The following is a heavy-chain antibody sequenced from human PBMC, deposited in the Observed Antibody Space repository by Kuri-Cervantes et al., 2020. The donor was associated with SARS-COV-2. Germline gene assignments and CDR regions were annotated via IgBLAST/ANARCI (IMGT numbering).Heavy chain of an antibody. CDR1: GDSVSSNSAA. Sequence: SETLSLTCAISGDSVSSNSAAWNWIRQSPSRGLEWLGRTYYRSKWYNDYAVSVKSRITINPDTSKNQFSLQLNSVTPVDTAMYYCARDPTVAVHRYFDLWGRGTLVTVS. CDR2: TYYRSKWYN. V-gene: IGHV6-1*01. J-gene: IGHJ2*01. CDR3: ARDPTVAVHRYFDL. D-gene: IGHD6-19*01.